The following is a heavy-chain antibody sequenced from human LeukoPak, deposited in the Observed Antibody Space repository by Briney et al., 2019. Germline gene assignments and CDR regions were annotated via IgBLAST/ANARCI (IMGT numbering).Heavy chain of an antibody. J-gene: IGHJ6*03. V-gene: IGHV3-48*03. D-gene: IGHD6-13*01. CDR2: ISSSGSTI. CDR1: GFTFSNYE. CDR3: ARDRGIAAAGTYYYYYYMDV. Sequence: GGSLRLSCAASGFTFSNYEMNWVRQAPGKGLEWVSYISSSGSTIYYADSVKGRFTISRDNAKNSLYLQMNSLRAEDTAVYYCARDRGIAAAGTYYYYYYMDVWGKGTTVTVSS.